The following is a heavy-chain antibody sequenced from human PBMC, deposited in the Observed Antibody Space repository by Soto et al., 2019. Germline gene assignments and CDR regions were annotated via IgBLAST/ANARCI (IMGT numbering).Heavy chain of an antibody. CDR2: ISAYNGNT. D-gene: IGHD3-10*01. Sequence: ASVKVSCKASGYTFTSYGISWVRQAPGQGLEWVGWISAYNGNTNYAQKLQGRVTMTTDTSTSTAYMELRSLRSDDTAVYYCARDVLLWFGELFPKGGNWFDPWGQGTLVTVSS. V-gene: IGHV1-18*01. CDR3: ARDVLLWFGELFPKGGNWFDP. J-gene: IGHJ5*02. CDR1: GYTFTSYG.